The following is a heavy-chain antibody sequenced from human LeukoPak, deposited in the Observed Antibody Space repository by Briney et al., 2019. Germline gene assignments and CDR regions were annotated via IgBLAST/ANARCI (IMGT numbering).Heavy chain of an antibody. J-gene: IGHJ3*02. D-gene: IGHD6-19*01. CDR1: GYTFTGYY. V-gene: IGHV1-2*06. CDR2: INPNSGGT. Sequence: APVKVSCKASGYTFTGYYMHWVRQAPGQGLEWMGRINPNSGGTNYAQKFQGRVTMTRDTSISTAYMELSRLRSDDTAVYYCAREIAVAGTPAFDIWGQGTMVTVSS. CDR3: AREIAVAGTPAFDI.